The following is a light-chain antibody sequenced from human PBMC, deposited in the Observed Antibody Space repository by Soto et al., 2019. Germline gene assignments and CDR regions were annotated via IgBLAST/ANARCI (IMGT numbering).Light chain of an antibody. CDR2: DAS. CDR1: QSVSSY. Sequence: EIVLTQSPATLSLSPGERATLSCRASQSVSSYLAWYQQKPGQAPRLLIYDASNRATGIPARFSGSGSGTDFTLTICSLEPEDFAVYYCQQRSNWHQTFGPGTKVDIK. CDR3: QQRSNWHQT. V-gene: IGKV3-11*01. J-gene: IGKJ3*01.